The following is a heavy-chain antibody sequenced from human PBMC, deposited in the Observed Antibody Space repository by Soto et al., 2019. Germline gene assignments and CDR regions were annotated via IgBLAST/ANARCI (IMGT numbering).Heavy chain of an antibody. CDR2: FDPEDGET. J-gene: IGHJ4*01. Sequence: GASVKVSCKVSGYTLTELSMHWVRQAPGKGLEWMGGFDPEDGETIYAQKFQGRVTMTEDTSTDTAYMELSSLRSEDTAVYYCATELRSVDYGDPGTRYWGQGTLVTAPQ. CDR1: GYTLTELS. D-gene: IGHD4-17*01. CDR3: ATELRSVDYGDPGTRY. V-gene: IGHV1-24*01.